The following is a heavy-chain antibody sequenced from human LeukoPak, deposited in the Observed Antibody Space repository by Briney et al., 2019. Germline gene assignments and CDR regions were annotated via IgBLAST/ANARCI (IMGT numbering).Heavy chain of an antibody. CDR3: ARRRAAAYGTYYYYMDV. CDR1: GGSFSGYY. D-gene: IGHD6-13*01. V-gene: IGHV4-34*01. J-gene: IGHJ6*03. CDR2: INHSGST. Sequence: SETLSLTCAVYGGSFSGYYWSWIRQPPGKGLEWIGEINHSGSTNYNPSLKSRVTISVDTSKNQFSLKLSSVTAADTAVYYCARRRAAAYGTYYYYMDVWGKGTTVTISS.